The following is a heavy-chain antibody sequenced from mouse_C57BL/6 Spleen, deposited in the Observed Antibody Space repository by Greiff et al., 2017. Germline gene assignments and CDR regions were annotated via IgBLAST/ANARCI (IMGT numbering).Heavy chain of an antibody. V-gene: IGHV1-76*01. CDR1: GYTFTDYY. J-gene: IGHJ3*01. CDR2: IYPGSGNT. Sequence: VQLQQSGAELVRPGASVKLSCKASGYTFTDYYINWVKQRPGQGLEWIARIYPGSGNTYYNEKFKGKATLTAAKSSSTAYMQLSSLTSVDSAVYFGASGALGCAYWGQGTLVTGSA. D-gene: IGHD3-1*01. CDR3: ASGALGCAY.